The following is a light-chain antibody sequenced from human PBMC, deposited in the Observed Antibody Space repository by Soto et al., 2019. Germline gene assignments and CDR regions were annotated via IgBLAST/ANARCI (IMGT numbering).Light chain of an antibody. CDR2: AAS. CDR1: QSITRF. Sequence: DIQMPHSPSSLSASVGDRVTITCRASQSITRFLNWYQQKPGKAPKLLIYAASSLQSGVPSRFSGSGSGTDFTLTISSLQPEDFATYYCQQNYSPPPVTFGQGTRLEIK. CDR3: QQNYSPPPVT. V-gene: IGKV1-39*01. J-gene: IGKJ5*01.